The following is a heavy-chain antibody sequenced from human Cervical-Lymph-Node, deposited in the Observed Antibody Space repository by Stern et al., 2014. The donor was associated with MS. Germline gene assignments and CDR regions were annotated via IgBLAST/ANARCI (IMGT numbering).Heavy chain of an antibody. V-gene: IGHV4-61*08. CDR3: ARDNWGSLDV. D-gene: IGHD7-27*01. J-gene: IGHJ6*02. CDR1: GGSVNSAGSF. CDR2: NTGR. Sequence: QVQLQESGPGLLKPSETLSLTCTVTGGSVNSAGSFWSWIRPAPGKGLEWIGYNTGRNDNPSLKSRVTISLDTSNNRYSLHLTSVTAADTAVYYCARDNWGSLDVWGLGTMVTVSS.